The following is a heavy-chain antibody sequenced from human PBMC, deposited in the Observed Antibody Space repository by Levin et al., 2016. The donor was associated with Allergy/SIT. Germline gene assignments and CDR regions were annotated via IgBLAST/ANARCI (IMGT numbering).Heavy chain of an antibody. J-gene: IGHJ4*02. D-gene: IGHD3-22*01. CDR3: ARDRAYDSSGYALGDY. CDR2: INPSGGST. V-gene: IGHV1-46*01. Sequence: WVRQAPGQGLEWMGIINPSGGSTRYAQKFQGRVTMTRDTSTSTVYMELSSLRSEDTAVYYCARDRAYDSSGYALGDYWGQGTLVTVSS.